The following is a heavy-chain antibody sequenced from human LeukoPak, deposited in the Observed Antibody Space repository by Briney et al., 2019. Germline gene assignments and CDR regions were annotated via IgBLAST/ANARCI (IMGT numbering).Heavy chain of an antibody. D-gene: IGHD3-16*01. Sequence: GGSLRLSCAASGFSVSRNYMTWVRQAPGEGLEWVSLIYSGGSTSYADSVKGRFTISRDNSKNTLYLQMNSLRAEDTAVYYCARAKSLGFDPWGQGTLVTVSS. CDR3: ARAKSLGFDP. CDR1: GFSVSRNY. CDR2: IYSGGST. V-gene: IGHV3-66*01. J-gene: IGHJ5*02.